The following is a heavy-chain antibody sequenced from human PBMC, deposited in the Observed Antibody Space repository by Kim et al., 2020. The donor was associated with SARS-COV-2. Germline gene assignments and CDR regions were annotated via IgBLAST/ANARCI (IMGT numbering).Heavy chain of an antibody. V-gene: IGHV3-21*01. J-gene: IGHJ4*02. CDR3: ATDTAMVGALY. D-gene: IGHD5-18*01. CDR2: I. Sequence: IYYADSVKGRFTISRDNAKNSLYLQMNSLRAEDTAVYYCATDTAMVGALYWGQGTLVTVSS.